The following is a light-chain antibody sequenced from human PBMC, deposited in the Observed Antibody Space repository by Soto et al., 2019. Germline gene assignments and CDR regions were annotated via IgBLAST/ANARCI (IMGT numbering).Light chain of an antibody. CDR3: CSHAGSNNLV. J-gene: IGLJ2*01. CDR1: SGDVGAYNY. CDR2: DVN. V-gene: IGLV2-11*01. Sequence: QSALTQPRSVSGSPGQSVTISCTGTSGDVGAYNYISWYQQHPGKAPKFLIYDVNKRPSGVPDRFFGSKSGNTASLTISGLQPEDEADYYCCSHAGSNNLVFGGGTKVTVL.